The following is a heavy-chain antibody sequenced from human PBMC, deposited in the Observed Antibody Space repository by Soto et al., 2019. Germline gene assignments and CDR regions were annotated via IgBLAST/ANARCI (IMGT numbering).Heavy chain of an antibody. V-gene: IGHV3-66*01. J-gene: IGHJ3*02. Sequence: GGSLRLSCAASGFTVRSNYMSWVRQAPGKGLEWVSVIYSGGSTYYADSVKGRFTISRDDSKNTLYLQMNSLRAEDTAVYYCARDRHSYYDTPDAFDIWGQGTMVTVPS. CDR1: GFTVRSNY. D-gene: IGHD3-22*01. CDR3: ARDRHSYYDTPDAFDI. CDR2: IYSGGST.